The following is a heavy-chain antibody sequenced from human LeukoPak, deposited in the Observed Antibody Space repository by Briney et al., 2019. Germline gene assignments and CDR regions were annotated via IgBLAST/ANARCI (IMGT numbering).Heavy chain of an antibody. D-gene: IGHD3-10*01. V-gene: IGHV3-11*04. Sequence: GGSLRLSCAASGFTFSDYYMSWIRQAPGKGLEWVSYISSSGSTIYYADSVKGRFTISRDNAKNTLYLQMNSLRAEDTAVYYCARARYSWFGELNDAFDIWGQGTMVTVSS. CDR2: ISSSGSTI. J-gene: IGHJ3*02. CDR3: ARARYSWFGELNDAFDI. CDR1: GFTFSDYY.